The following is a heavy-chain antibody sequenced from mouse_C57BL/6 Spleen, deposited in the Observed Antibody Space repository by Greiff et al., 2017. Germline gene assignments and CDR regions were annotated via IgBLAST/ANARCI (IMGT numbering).Heavy chain of an antibody. D-gene: IGHD1-1*01. Sequence: QVQLQQPGAELVMPGASVKLSCKASGYTFTSYWMHWVKQRPGQGLEWIGEIDPSDSYTNYNQKFKGKSTLTVDKSSSTAYMQLSSLTSEDSAVYYCARGNYYGSGMDYWGQGTSVTVSS. CDR3: ARGNYYGSGMDY. CDR1: GYTFTSYW. V-gene: IGHV1-69*01. J-gene: IGHJ4*01. CDR2: IDPSDSYT.